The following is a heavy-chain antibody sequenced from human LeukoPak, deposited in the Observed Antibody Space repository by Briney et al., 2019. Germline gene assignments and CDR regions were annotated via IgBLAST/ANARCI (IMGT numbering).Heavy chain of an antibody. CDR3: ARVPPINYGSGVGNFDY. V-gene: IGHV1-46*01. J-gene: IGHJ4*02. CDR2: INPSGGST. Sequence: ASVKVSCKASGYTFTSYYMHWVRQAPGQGLEWMGIINPSGGSTSYAQKFQGRVTMTRDTSTSTVYMELSSLRSEDTAVYYCARVPPINYGSGVGNFDYWGQGTLVTVS. CDR1: GYTFTSYY. D-gene: IGHD3-10*01.